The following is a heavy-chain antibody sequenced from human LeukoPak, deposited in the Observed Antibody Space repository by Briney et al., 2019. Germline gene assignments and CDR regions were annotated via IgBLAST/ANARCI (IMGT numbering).Heavy chain of an antibody. CDR1: GFTFSSYA. CDR3: AKGTTWYYDSSGYYVFDY. CDR2: ISGSGGST. Sequence: PGGSLRLSCAASGFTFSSYAMSWVRQAPGKGLEWVSAISGSGGSTYYADSVKGRFTISRDNSKNTLYLQMNSLRAEDTAVYYCAKGTTWYYDSSGYYVFDYWGQGTLVTVSS. D-gene: IGHD3-22*01. V-gene: IGHV3-23*01. J-gene: IGHJ4*02.